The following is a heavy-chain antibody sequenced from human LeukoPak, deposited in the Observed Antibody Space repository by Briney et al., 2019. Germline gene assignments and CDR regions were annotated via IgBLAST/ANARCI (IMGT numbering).Heavy chain of an antibody. CDR3: ARDPEWTAAGNWFDP. V-gene: IGHV4-39*07. J-gene: IGHJ5*02. CDR1: GGSISSSSYY. Sequence: KPSETLSLTCTVSGGSISSSSYYWGWIRQPPGKGLEWIGSIYYSGSTYYNPSLKSRVTISVDTSKNQFSLKLSSVTAADTAVYYCARDPEWTAAGNWFDPWGQGTLVTVSS. CDR2: IYYSGST. D-gene: IGHD6-13*01.